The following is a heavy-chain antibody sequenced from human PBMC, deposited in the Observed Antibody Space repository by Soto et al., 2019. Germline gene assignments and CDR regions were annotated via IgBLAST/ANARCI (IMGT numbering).Heavy chain of an antibody. J-gene: IGHJ4*02. CDR2: IWYDGSNK. D-gene: IGHD3-16*01. CDR3: AREGGLYGYGGQHY. Sequence: QVQLVESGGGVVQPGRSLRLSCAASGFTFSSYGMHWVRQAPGKGLELVAVIWYDGSNKYYADSVKGRFTISRDNSKNTLYLQMNSLRAEDTAVYYCAREGGLYGYGGQHYWCQGTLVTVSS. CDR1: GFTFSSYG. V-gene: IGHV3-33*01.